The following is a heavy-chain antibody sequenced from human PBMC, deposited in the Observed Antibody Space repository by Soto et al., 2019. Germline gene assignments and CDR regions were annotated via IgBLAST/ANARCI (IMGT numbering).Heavy chain of an antibody. J-gene: IGHJ5*02. V-gene: IGHV3-21*01. CDR3: ARFKGLSIAAVFDP. CDR2: ISSSSSYI. CDR1: GFTFSSYS. Sequence: GGSLRLSCAASGFTFSSYSMNWVRQAPGKGLEWVSSISSSSSYIYYADSVKGRFTISRDNAKNSLYLQMNSLRAEDTAVYYCARFKGLSIAAVFDPWGQGTLVTVSS. D-gene: IGHD6-6*01.